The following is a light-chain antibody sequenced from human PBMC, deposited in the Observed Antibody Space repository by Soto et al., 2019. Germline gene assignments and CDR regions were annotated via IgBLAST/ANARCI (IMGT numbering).Light chain of an antibody. CDR1: QSVGIN. Sequence: EIVLTQSPATLSLSPGERGNLSCRASQSVGINLAWYQQKPGQAPRLLINDASNRATGIPARFSGSGSGTDFTLTISSLGPEDFGVYYCQQRSNWPPLTFGGGTKVEIK. CDR3: QQRSNWPPLT. CDR2: DAS. V-gene: IGKV3-11*01. J-gene: IGKJ4*01.